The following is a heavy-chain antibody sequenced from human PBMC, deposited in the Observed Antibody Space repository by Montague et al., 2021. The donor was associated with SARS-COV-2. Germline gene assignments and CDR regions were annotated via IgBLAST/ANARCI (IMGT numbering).Heavy chain of an antibody. J-gene: IGHJ6*02. CDR1: GFSLSTSGMC. CDR2: IDWDDDK. CDR3: ARRTYDILTGYDYGMDV. Sequence: PALVKPTQTLTLTCTFSGFSLSTSGMCVSWIRQPPGKALEWLARIDWDDDKYYSTSLTTRLTISKDTSKNQVVLTMTNMDPVDTATYYCARRTYDILTGYDYGMDVWGQGTTVTVCS. D-gene: IGHD3-9*01. V-gene: IGHV2-70*11.